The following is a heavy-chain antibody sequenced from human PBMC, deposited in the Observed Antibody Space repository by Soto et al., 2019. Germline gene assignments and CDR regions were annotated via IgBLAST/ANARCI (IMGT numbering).Heavy chain of an antibody. CDR3: ASRVNYNWNAYYYYYYGMDV. Sequence: QVQLVQSGAEVKKPGASVKVSCKASGYTFTSYDINWVRQATGQGLEWMGWMNPNSGNTDYAQKIQCRVTMTKNTSISTAYMELSSLSCEDRAVYYCASRVNYNWNAYYYYYYGMDVWGQGTTVTVSS. J-gene: IGHJ6*02. V-gene: IGHV1-8*01. D-gene: IGHD1-20*01. CDR2: MNPNSGNT. CDR1: GYTFTSYD.